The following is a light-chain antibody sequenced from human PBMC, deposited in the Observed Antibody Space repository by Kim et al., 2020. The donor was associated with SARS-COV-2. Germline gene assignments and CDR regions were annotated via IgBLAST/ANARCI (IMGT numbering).Light chain of an antibody. V-gene: IGLV2-18*02. CDR1: SSDVGSYNR. CDR2: EVS. J-gene: IGLJ1*01. Sequence: GQSVTISCTGTSSDVGSYNRVSWYQQPPGTAHKLMIYEVSNRPSGVPDRFSGSKSGNTASLTISGLQAEDEADYYCSSYTSSSTYVFGTGTKVTVL. CDR3: SSYTSSSTYV.